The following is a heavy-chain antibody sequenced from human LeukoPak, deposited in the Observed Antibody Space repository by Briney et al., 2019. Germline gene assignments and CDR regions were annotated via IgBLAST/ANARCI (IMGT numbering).Heavy chain of an antibody. J-gene: IGHJ6*03. CDR3: ARDPVAGTGYYYYYMDV. CDR1: GYTFTSNY. Sequence: ASVKVSCKAFGYTFTSNYMHWVRQAPGQGLEWMGIINPSGGSTSYAQKFQGRVTMTRDTSTSTVYMELSSLRSEDTAVYYCARDPVAGTGYYYYYMDVWGKGTTVTISS. D-gene: IGHD2-15*01. CDR2: INPSGGST. V-gene: IGHV1-46*01.